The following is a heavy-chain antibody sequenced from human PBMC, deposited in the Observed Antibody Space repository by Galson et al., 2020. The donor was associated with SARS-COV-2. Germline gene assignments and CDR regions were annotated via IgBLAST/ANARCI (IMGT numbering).Heavy chain of an antibody. D-gene: IGHD3-10*01. CDR1: GFTFSSYE. Sequence: GGSLRLSCAASGFTFSSYEMNWVRQAPGKGLEWVSYISSSGSTIYYADSVKGRFTISRDNAKNSLYLQMNSLRAEDTAVYYCARDSGYGPWRDYYYGMDVWGQGTTVTVSS. CDR3: ARDSGYGPWRDYYYGMDV. CDR2: ISSSGSTI. J-gene: IGHJ6*02. V-gene: IGHV3-48*03.